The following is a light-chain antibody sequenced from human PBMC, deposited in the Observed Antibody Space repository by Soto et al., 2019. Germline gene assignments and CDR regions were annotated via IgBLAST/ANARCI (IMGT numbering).Light chain of an antibody. Sequence: QSALTQPASVSGSPGQSITISCTGTSSDVGGYNYVSWYQHHPGKAPRLMIFDVSNRPSGVSSRFSGSKSGNAASLTISGLQAEDEADYSCSSQSSSSILLVFGEGTQLTVL. CDR2: DVS. J-gene: IGLJ3*02. CDR1: SSDVGGYNY. CDR3: SSQSSSSILLV. V-gene: IGLV2-14*03.